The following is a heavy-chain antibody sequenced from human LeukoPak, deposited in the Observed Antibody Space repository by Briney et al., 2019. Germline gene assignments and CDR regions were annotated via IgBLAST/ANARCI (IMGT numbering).Heavy chain of an antibody. Sequence: GGSLRLSWAASGFTVSSNYMSWVRQAPGKGLEWVSVIYSGGSTYYADSVKGRFTISRDNSKNTLHLQMNSLRAEDTAVYYCARDRDGVGATGYYYYYMDVWGKGTTVTVSS. CDR1: GFTVSSNY. CDR2: IYSGGST. V-gene: IGHV3-53*01. CDR3: ARDRDGVGATGYYYYYMDV. J-gene: IGHJ6*03. D-gene: IGHD1-26*01.